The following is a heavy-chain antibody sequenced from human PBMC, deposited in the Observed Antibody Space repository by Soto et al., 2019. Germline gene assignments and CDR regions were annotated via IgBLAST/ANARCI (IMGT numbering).Heavy chain of an antibody. CDR1: GFSLSTSGVG. CDR3: AQLLATRLVLDS. Sequence: QITLKESGPTLVKPTQTITLTCTFSGFSLSTSGVGVGWIRQPPGKALEWLALIYWDDDKRYSPSVKSRLTITKDTSKNQVVLTMTNMDPVDIATYYCAQLLATRLVLDSWGQGTLVTVSS. D-gene: IGHD6-6*01. CDR2: IYWDDDK. V-gene: IGHV2-5*02. J-gene: IGHJ4*02.